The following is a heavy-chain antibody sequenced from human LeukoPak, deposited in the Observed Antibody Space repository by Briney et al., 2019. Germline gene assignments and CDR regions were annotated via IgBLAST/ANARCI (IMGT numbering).Heavy chain of an antibody. CDR2: IYYSGST. Sequence: PSETLSLTCTVSGGPISSSSYYWGWIRQPPGKGLEWIGSIYYSGSTYYNPSLKSRVTISVDTSKNQFSLKLSSVTAADTAVYYCARTDSGSYYNYWFDPWGQGTLVTVSS. D-gene: IGHD3-10*01. CDR1: GGPISSSSYY. V-gene: IGHV4-39*07. CDR3: ARTDSGSYYNYWFDP. J-gene: IGHJ5*02.